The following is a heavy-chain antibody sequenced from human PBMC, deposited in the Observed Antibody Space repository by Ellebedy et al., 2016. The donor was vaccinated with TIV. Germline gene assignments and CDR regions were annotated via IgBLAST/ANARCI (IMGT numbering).Heavy chain of an antibody. J-gene: IGHJ6*02. Sequence: GSLRLSXTVSGASISNFYGSWIRQAAGKGLEWIGRMYSSGSTDFNPSLRSRVTMSMDTSKSQFSLKLSSVTAADTAVYYCARETYWMDVWGQGTTVTVSS. CDR1: GASISNFY. CDR3: ARETYWMDV. CDR2: MYSSGST. V-gene: IGHV4-4*07.